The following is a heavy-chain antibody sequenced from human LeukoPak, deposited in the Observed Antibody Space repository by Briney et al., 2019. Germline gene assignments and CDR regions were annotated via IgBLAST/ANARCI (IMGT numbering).Heavy chain of an antibody. V-gene: IGHV3-9*03. J-gene: IGHJ4*02. CDR3: AKGMYSGYDLGDYYFDY. CDR2: IRWNSGSI. D-gene: IGHD5-12*01. CDR1: GFTFDDYA. Sequence: GGSLRLSCAASGFTFDDYAMHWVRQAPGKGLEWVSGIRWNSGSIGYADSVKGRFTISRDNAKNSLYLQMNSLRAEDMALYYCAKGMYSGYDLGDYYFDYWGQGTLVTVSS.